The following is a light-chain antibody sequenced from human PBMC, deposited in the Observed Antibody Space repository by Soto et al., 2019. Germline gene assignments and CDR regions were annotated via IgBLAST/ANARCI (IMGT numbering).Light chain of an antibody. CDR3: QQTYSTLSIT. CDR1: ESIVRH. Sequence: DIQMTQSPSSLSASVGDRVTITCRASESIVRHLNWYQQKPGKAPKLLIYAASSLQNGVPSRFRGGGSGTDFTLTINNLQPEDFATYYCQQTYSTLSITFGQGTRLEIK. J-gene: IGKJ5*01. CDR2: AAS. V-gene: IGKV1-39*01.